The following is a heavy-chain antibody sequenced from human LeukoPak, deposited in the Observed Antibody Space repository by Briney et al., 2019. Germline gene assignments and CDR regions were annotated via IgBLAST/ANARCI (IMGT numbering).Heavy chain of an antibody. CDR2: IYYSGST. J-gene: IGHJ6*02. CDR3: ARHRGSYQYYYYYYGMDV. D-gene: IGHD1-26*01. Sequence: SETLSLTCTASGGSISSYYWSWIRQPPGKGLEWIGYIYYSGSTNYNPSLKSRVTISVDTSKNQFSLKLSSVTAADTAVYYCARHRGSYQYYYYYYGMDVWGQGTTVTVSS. CDR1: GGSISSYY. V-gene: IGHV4-59*08.